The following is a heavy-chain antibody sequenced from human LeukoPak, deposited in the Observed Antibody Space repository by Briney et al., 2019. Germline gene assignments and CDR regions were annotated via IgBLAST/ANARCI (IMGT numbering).Heavy chain of an antibody. V-gene: IGHV1-24*01. D-gene: IGHD5-18*01. CDR3: ATVGYSYGAFDY. CDR2: IDREDGQT. Sequence: ASVKVSCKVSGYTLSEISMYWVRQAPGKGLEWMGSIDREDGQTIYAQKFQGRVTMTEDTSTDTAYMEVSRLTSEDTAFYYCATVGYSYGAFDYWGQGTLVTVSS. CDR1: GYTLSEIS. J-gene: IGHJ4*02.